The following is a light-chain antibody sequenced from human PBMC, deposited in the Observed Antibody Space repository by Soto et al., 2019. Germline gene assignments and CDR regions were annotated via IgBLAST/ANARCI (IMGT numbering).Light chain of an antibody. CDR2: DVT. CDR3: SSYTGSSTLWV. CDR1: SSDVGRYNY. J-gene: IGLJ3*02. Sequence: QSALTQPASVSGSPGQSITISCTGTSSDVGRYNYVSWYQQYPGKAPKLIIYDVTNRPSGVSNRFSGSKSGNTASLTISGRQAEDEADYYCSSYTGSSTLWVFGGGTKVTVL. V-gene: IGLV2-14*01.